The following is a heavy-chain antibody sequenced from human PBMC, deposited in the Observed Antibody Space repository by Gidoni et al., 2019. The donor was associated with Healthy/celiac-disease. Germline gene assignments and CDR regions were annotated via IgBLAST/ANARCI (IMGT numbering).Heavy chain of an antibody. D-gene: IGHD3-16*01. CDR2: ISWNSGSI. CDR1: GFTFDAYA. V-gene: IGHV3-9*01. CDR3: AKAGGPVYYYYGMDV. Sequence: EVQLVESGGGLVQPGRSLRLSCAASGFTFDAYAMHWFRQAPGKGLEWVSGISWNSGSIGYADSVKGRFTISRDNAKNSLYLQMNSLRAEDTALYYCAKAGGPVYYYYGMDVWGQGTTVTVSS. J-gene: IGHJ6*02.